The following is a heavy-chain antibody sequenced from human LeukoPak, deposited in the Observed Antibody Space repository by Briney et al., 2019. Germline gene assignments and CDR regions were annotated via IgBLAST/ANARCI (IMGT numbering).Heavy chain of an antibody. CDR2: FSGRGATV. Sequence: PGGSLRLSCAASGFTLSAYAMRWVRQAPGKGLESVSAFSGRGATVYYADSVRGRFSISRDNSKNTLFLQMDSLGAGDTAVYYCAKSSPFATTWYGAIDVWGHGTTVTVSS. V-gene: IGHV3-23*01. D-gene: IGHD6-13*01. CDR1: GFTLSAYA. CDR3: AKSSPFATTWYGAIDV. J-gene: IGHJ6*02.